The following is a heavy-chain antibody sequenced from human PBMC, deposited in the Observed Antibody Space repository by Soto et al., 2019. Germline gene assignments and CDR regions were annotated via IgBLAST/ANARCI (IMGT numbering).Heavy chain of an antibody. CDR1: GYSFTNYW. CDR3: ARTAAAGKYYNGMDV. Sequence: GESLKISCKGSGYSFTNYWIAWVRQMPGKGLEWMGIIYPGDSRTTYSPSFRGQVTISADRSINTAYLQWSSLKASDTAMYYCARTAAAGKYYNGMDVWGQGTTVTVSS. V-gene: IGHV5-51*01. CDR2: IYPGDSRT. J-gene: IGHJ6*02. D-gene: IGHD6-13*01.